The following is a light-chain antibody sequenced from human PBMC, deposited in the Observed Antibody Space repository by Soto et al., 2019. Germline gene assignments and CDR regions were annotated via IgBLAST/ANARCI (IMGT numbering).Light chain of an antibody. CDR2: EVS. CDR1: SSDVGGYNY. Sequence: QSVLTRPPSASGSFGQSVTISCTGTSSDVGGYNYVSWYQQHPGKAPKLMIYEVSERPSGVPDRFSGSKSGNTASLTVSGLQADDEADYYCSSYSGTNYHYVFGTGTKLTVL. J-gene: IGLJ1*01. V-gene: IGLV2-8*01. CDR3: SSYSGTNYHYV.